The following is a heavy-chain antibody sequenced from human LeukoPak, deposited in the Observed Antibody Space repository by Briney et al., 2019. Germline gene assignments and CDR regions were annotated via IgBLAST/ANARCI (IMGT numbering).Heavy chain of an antibody. D-gene: IGHD3-10*01. Sequence: SETLSLTCAVYGGSFSGYYWSWIRQPPGKGLEWIGEINHSGSTNYNPSLKSRVTISVDTSKNQFSLKLSSVTAADMAVYYCARGARLWFGELLQPRYYYGMDVWGQGTTVTVSS. CDR3: ARGARLWFGELLQPRYYYGMDV. CDR2: INHSGST. CDR1: GGSFSGYY. V-gene: IGHV4-34*01. J-gene: IGHJ6*02.